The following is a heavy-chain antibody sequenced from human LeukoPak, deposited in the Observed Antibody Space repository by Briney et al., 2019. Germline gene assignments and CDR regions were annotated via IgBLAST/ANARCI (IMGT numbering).Heavy chain of an antibody. J-gene: IGHJ4*02. CDR2: ISSSGSTI. V-gene: IGHV3-48*03. D-gene: IGHD4-23*01. Sequence: PGGSLRLSCAASGFTFSSYAMHWVRQAPGKGLEWVSYISSSGSTIYYGDAVKGGFTISRDNAKNSMYVQMNGLRAEDTAVYYCARDYGGSSPFDYWGQGTLVTVSS. CDR3: ARDYGGSSPFDY. CDR1: GFTFSSYA.